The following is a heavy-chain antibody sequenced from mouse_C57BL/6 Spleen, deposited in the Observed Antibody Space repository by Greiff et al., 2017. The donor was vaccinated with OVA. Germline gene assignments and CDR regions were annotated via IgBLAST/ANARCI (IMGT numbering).Heavy chain of an antibody. D-gene: IGHD1-1*01. J-gene: IGHJ2*01. V-gene: IGHV1-22*01. CDR3: ATNHYYGSSYDPLDY. CDR2: INPNNGGT. Sequence: EVQLQESGPELVKPGASVKMSCKASGYTFTDYNMHWVKQSHGKSLEWIGYINPNNGGTSYNQKFKGKATLTVNKSSSTAYMELRSLTSEDSAVYYCATNHYYGSSYDPLDYWGQGTTLTVSS. CDR1: GYTFTDYN.